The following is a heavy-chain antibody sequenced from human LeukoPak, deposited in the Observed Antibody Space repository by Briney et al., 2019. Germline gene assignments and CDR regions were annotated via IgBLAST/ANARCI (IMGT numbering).Heavy chain of an antibody. V-gene: IGHV4-34*01. CDR2: INHSGST. J-gene: IGHJ6*02. CDR1: GGSFSGHY. CDR3: ARDRRGTEPFHYYYYGMDV. Sequence: PSETLSLTCAVYGGSFSGHYWSWIRQPPGRGLEWIGEINHSGSTNYNPSLKSRVTISVDTSKNQFSLKLSSVTAADTAVYYCARDRRGTEPFHYYYYGMDVWGQGTTVTVSS. D-gene: IGHD1-14*01.